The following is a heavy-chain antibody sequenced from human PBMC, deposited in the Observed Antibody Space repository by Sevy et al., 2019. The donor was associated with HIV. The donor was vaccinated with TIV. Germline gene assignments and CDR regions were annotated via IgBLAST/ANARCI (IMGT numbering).Heavy chain of an antibody. D-gene: IGHD3-10*01. CDR3: AKYNGSGAVFYYYYMDV. V-gene: IGHV3-23*01. J-gene: IGHJ6*03. CDR1: GFAFSIYS. CDR2: IGGSGGHS. Sequence: GGSLRLSCVASGFAFSIYSMSWVRQAPAKGLEWVSAIGGSGGHSYHADSVRGRFTISRDNSKNTLYLQMNSLRVEDTALYYCAKYNGSGAVFYYYYMDVWGKGTAVTVSS.